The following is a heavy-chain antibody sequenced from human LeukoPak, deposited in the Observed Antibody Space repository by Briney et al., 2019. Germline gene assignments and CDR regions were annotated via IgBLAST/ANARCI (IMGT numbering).Heavy chain of an antibody. J-gene: IGHJ6*03. CDR1: GYTFTSYF. Sequence: ASVKVSCKASGYTFTSYFIHWVRQAPGQGLEWMGIINPSGGDTTDAQNFQGRITMTRDTSTSTVYMELSSLRSEDTAVYYCARDPVPAAIRDYYYYYMDVWGKGTTVTVSS. CDR2: INPSGGDT. V-gene: IGHV1-46*01. CDR3: ARDPVPAAIRDYYYYYMDV. D-gene: IGHD2-2*01.